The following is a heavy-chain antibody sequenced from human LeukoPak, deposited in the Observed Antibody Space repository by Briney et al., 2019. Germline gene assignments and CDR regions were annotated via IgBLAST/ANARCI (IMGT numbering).Heavy chain of an antibody. J-gene: IGHJ4*02. V-gene: IGHV3-23*01. CDR2: ISGSGGST. CDR1: GFTFSSYA. CDR3: AKDRHGSGSYQDFDY. D-gene: IGHD3-10*01. Sequence: PGGSLRLSCAASGFTFSSYAMSWVRQAPGKGLEWVLAISGSGGSTYYADSVKGRFTISRDNSKNTLYLQMNSLRAEDTAVYYCAKDRHGSGSYQDFDYWGQGTLVTVSS.